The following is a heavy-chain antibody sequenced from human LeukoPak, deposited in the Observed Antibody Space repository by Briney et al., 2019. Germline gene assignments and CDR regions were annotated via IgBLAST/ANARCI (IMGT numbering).Heavy chain of an antibody. V-gene: IGHV5-51*01. CDR3: AGEYYYDSSGFDAFDI. D-gene: IGHD3-22*01. J-gene: IGHJ3*02. CDR1: GYSFTNYW. CDR2: IYPGDSDT. Sequence: GESLKISCQGSGYSFTNYWIGWVRQMPGKGLEWMGIIYPGDSDTRYSPSFQGQVTISADKSISTAYLQWSSLKASDTAMYYCAGEYYYDSSGFDAFDIWGQGTMVTVSS.